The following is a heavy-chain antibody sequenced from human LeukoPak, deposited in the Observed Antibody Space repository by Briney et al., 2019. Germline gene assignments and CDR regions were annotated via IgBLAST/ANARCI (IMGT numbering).Heavy chain of an antibody. CDR2: IKQDGSET. CDR1: GFTFSNYW. V-gene: IGHV3-7*01. J-gene: IGHJ4*02. D-gene: IGHD6-6*01. Sequence: GGSLRLPCAASGFTFSNYWMTWVRQAPGKGPEWVANIKQDGSETYYVDSVRGRFTISRDNAENSLFLQMNSLRAEDTAVYYCARRGGSSSRRSPIDYWGQGTLVTVSS. CDR3: ARRGGSSSRRSPIDY.